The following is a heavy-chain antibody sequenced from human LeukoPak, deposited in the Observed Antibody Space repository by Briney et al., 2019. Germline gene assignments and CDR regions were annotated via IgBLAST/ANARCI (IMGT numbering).Heavy chain of an antibody. CDR1: GFPFSSYS. V-gene: IGHV3-21*06. J-gene: IGHJ6*02. CDR3: AKEYSAVGSDMDV. D-gene: IGHD1-26*01. Sequence: PGGSLRLSCAASGFPFSSYSMNWVRQAPGKGLEWVSSISSHSIHIYYADSVKGRFTISRDNAKNSLYLQMNSLRAEDTAVYYCAKEYSAVGSDMDVWGQGTTVTVSS. CDR2: ISSHSIHI.